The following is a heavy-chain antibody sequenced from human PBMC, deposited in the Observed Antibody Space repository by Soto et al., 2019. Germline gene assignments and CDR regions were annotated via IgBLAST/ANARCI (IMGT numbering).Heavy chain of an antibody. Sequence: EVQLLESGGGLVEPGGSLRLSCTASGFSFSSYAMTWVRQAPGKGLEWVSSTTDDGGRTFYADSVKGRFTISRDNSNNRVYLRMNSLRAEDTALYYCAKGGGFGTGAYYNVAYWGQGTLVTVSS. V-gene: IGHV3-23*01. J-gene: IGHJ4*02. CDR2: TTDDGGRT. CDR1: GFSFSSYA. CDR3: AKGGGFGTGAYYNVAY. D-gene: IGHD3-10*01.